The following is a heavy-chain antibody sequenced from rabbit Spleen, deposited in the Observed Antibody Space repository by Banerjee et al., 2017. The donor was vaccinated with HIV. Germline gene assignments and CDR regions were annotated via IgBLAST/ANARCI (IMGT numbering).Heavy chain of an antibody. CDR1: GIDFSSSYY. CDR3: ARGNYAGMDL. CDR2: IYAGTSGII. V-gene: IGHV1S45*01. Sequence: QEQLEESGGGLVKPGGTLTLTCKASGIDFSSSYYMCWVRQAPGKGLEWIACIYAGTSGIIYYASWAKGRFTISKTSSTTVTLQMTSLTAADTATYFCARGNYAGMDLWGPGTLVTVS. J-gene: IGHJ6*01.